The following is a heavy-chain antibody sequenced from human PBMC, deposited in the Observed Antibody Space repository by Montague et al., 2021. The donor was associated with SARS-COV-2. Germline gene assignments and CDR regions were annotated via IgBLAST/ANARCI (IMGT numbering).Heavy chain of an antibody. CDR3: ARHGGNDAFDI. Sequence: SETLSLTCTASGGSIGAYYWSWIRQPPGKGLEWIGYIDNSGSTNHNPSLESRVTMSVDTSKNQFSLKLNSVTAADTAVYYRARHGGNDAFDIWGRGTMVTVSS. V-gene: IGHV4-59*01. D-gene: IGHD4-23*01. CDR1: GGSIGAYY. CDR2: IDNSGST. J-gene: IGHJ3*02.